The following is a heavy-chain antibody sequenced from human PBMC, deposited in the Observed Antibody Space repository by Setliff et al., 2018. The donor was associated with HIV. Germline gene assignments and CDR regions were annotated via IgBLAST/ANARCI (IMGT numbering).Heavy chain of an antibody. CDR3: ARARKASSGWCDAFDI. J-gene: IGHJ3*02. Sequence: ASETLSLTCAVYGGSFSGYYWSWIRQPPGKGLEWIGEINHSGSTNYNPSLKSRVTISVDTSKNQFSLKLSSVTAADTAVYYCARARKASSGWCDAFDIWGQGTMVT. V-gene: IGHV4-34*01. D-gene: IGHD6-19*01. CDR2: INHSGST. CDR1: GGSFSGYY.